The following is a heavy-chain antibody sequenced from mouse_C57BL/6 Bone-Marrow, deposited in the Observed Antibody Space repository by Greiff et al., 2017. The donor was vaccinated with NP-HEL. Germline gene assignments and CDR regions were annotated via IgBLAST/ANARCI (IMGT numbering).Heavy chain of an antibody. CDR1: GFTFSDYY. CDR3: ARQRGFAY. J-gene: IGHJ3*01. CDR2: ISNGGGST. Sequence: EVMLVESGGGLVQPGGSLKLSCAASGFTFSDYYMYWVCQTPEKRLEWVAYISNGGGSTYYPDTVKGRFTISRDNAKNTLYLQMSRLKSEDTAMYYCARQRGFAYWGQGTLVTVSA. V-gene: IGHV5-12*01.